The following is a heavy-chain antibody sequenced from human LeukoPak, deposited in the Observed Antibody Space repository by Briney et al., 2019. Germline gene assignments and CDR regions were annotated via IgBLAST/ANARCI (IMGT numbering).Heavy chain of an antibody. CDR3: GRDPAHCSGGSCLAFDI. Sequence: ASVKVSCKASGYTFTGYYMHWVRQAPGQGLEWMGWINPDSGGTNFAQKFQGRVTMTRDTSISTAYMELSRLRSDDTAVYYCGRDPAHCSGGSCLAFDIWSQGTMVTVSS. J-gene: IGHJ3*02. CDR2: INPDSGGT. CDR1: GYTFTGYY. D-gene: IGHD2-15*01. V-gene: IGHV1-2*02.